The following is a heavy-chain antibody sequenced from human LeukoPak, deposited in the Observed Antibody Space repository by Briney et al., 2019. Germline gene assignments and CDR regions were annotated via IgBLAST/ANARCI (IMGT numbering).Heavy chain of an antibody. CDR1: GFTFSSYA. CDR2: ISYDGSNR. V-gene: IGHV3-30*04. CDR3: ARDRGGSSGYPRGYFDY. J-gene: IGHJ4*02. Sequence: GRSLRLSCAASGFTFSSYAMHWVRQAPGKGLEWVAVISYDGSNRYYADSVKGRFTISRDNSKNTLYLQMNRLRAEDRALYYCARDRGGSSGYPRGYFDYWGQGPLVRVSS. D-gene: IGHD3-22*01.